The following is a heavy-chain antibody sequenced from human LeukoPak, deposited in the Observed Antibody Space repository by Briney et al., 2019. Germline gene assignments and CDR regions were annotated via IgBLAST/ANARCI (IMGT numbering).Heavy chain of an antibody. D-gene: IGHD1-26*01. CDR3: AKVLYSGSLSY. V-gene: IGHV3-23*01. J-gene: IGHJ4*02. CDR2: ISGRGGST. CDR1: EFAFSSYA. Sequence: GGSLRLSCAASEFAFSSYAMCWVRQAPGKGLEWVSAISGRGGSTYYADSVKGRFTISRDNSKNTLYLQMNSLRAEDTAVYYCAKVLYSGSLSYWGQGTLVTVSS.